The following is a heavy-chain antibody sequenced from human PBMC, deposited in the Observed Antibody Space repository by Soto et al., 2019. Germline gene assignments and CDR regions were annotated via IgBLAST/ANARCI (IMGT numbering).Heavy chain of an antibody. CDR3: ARGDLATLAYFDC. Sequence: SVKVSCKASGGSFGSSAVSWVRQAPGQGLEWMGGITPVFGAPKYVQKFQGRVTITADESTSTAYMELTSLRSEDTAVYYCARGDLATLAYFDCWGQGTLVTVSS. V-gene: IGHV1-69*13. CDR1: GGSFGSSA. J-gene: IGHJ4*02. CDR2: ITPVFGAP.